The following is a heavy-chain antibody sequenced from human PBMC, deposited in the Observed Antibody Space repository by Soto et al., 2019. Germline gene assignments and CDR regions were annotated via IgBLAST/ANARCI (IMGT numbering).Heavy chain of an antibody. D-gene: IGHD4-17*01. CDR2: IYWDDSK. CDR1: GFSLSTNGVG. V-gene: IGHV2-5*02. Sequence: QITLKETGPTLVKPTQTLTLTCTFSGFSLSTNGVGVGWIRQPPGKALEWLALIYWDDSKEYRPSLKSRLTITKDTAKNQVVHTMTNMDPVDTATYYCAKKGGGDYILGYWGQGTLVTVSS. CDR3: AKKGGGDYILGY. J-gene: IGHJ4*02.